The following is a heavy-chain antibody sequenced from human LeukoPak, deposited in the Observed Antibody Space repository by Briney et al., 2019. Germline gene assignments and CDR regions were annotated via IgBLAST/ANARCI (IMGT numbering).Heavy chain of an antibody. V-gene: IGHV1-18*01. CDR3: ARWALEYSSSFPSRFDY. J-gene: IGHJ4*02. CDR2: ISAYNGNT. Sequence: ASVKVSCKASGYTFTSYGISWVRQAPGQGLEWMGWISAYNGNTNYAQKLQGRVTMTTDTSTSTAYMELRSLRSDDTAVYYCARWALEYSSSFPSRFDYWGQGTLVTVSS. CDR1: GYTFTSYG. D-gene: IGHD6-6*01.